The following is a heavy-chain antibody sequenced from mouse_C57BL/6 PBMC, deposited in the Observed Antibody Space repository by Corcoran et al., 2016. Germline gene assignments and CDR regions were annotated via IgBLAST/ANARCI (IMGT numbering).Heavy chain of an antibody. Sequence: QIQLVQSGAELKKPGETVKISCKASGYTFTTYGMSWVKQAPGKGLKWMGWINTYTGEPTYADDFKGRFAFSLETSASTAYLQFNNLKNEDTATYFCARDDLGLRLLDYWGQGTTLTVSS. CDR2: INTYTGEP. D-gene: IGHD3-2*02. J-gene: IGHJ2*01. V-gene: IGHV9-3*01. CDR1: GYTFTTYG. CDR3: ARDDLGLRLLDY.